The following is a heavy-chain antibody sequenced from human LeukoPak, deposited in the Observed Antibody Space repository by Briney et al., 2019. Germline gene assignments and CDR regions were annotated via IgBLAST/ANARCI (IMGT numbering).Heavy chain of an antibody. CDR1: GFTFSTYW. CDR2: VNGDGSST. CDR3: ARDTGSGWYPY. V-gene: IGHV3-74*01. Sequence: GGSLRLSCAASGFTFSTYWMHWVRQAPGKGLVWVSRVNGDGSSTNYADSVKGRFTISRDNAKNTLYLQMNSLRAEDTAVYYCARDTGSGWYPYWGQGTLVTVSS. J-gene: IGHJ4*02. D-gene: IGHD6-19*01.